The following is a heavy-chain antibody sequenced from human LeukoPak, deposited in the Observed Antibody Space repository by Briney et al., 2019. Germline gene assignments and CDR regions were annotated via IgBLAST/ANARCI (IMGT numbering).Heavy chain of an antibody. CDR1: GYTFTGYY. J-gene: IGHJ3*02. V-gene: IGHV1-2*02. CDR2: INPNSGGT. D-gene: IGHD5-18*01. Sequence: ASVKVSCKASGYTFTGYYMHWVRQAPGQGLEWMGWINPNSGGTNYAQKFQGRVTMTRDTSISTAYMELSRLRSDDTAVYYCARDRGYSYGYGAFDIWGQGTMVTVSS. CDR3: ARDRGYSYGYGAFDI.